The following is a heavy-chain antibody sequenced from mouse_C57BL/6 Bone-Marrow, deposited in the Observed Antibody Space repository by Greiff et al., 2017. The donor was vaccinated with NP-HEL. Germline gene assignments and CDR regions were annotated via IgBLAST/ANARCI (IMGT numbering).Heavy chain of an antibody. CDR3: VRRAYYGFYYAMDY. CDR1: GFSFNTYA. D-gene: IGHD2-10*01. CDR2: IRSKSNNYAT. J-gene: IGHJ4*01. Sequence: EVQLQESGGGLVQPKGSLKLSCAASGFSFNTYAMNWVRQAPGKGLEWVARIRSKSNNYATYYADSVKDRFTISRDDSESMLYLQMNNLKTEDTAMYYCVRRAYYGFYYAMDYWGQGTSVTVSS. V-gene: IGHV10-1*01.